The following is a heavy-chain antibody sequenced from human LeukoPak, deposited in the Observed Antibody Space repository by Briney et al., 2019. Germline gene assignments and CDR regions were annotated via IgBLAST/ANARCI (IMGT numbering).Heavy chain of an antibody. CDR3: ARATTIFGVGTIDY. CDR1: GGSISSGGYS. D-gene: IGHD3-3*01. CDR2: IYHSGST. Sequence: SETLSLTCAVSGGSISSGGYSWSWIRQPLGKGLEWIGYIYHSGSTYYNPSLKSRVTISVDRSKNQFSLKLSSVTAADTAVYYCARATTIFGVGTIDYWGQGTLVTVSS. V-gene: IGHV4-30-2*01. J-gene: IGHJ4*02.